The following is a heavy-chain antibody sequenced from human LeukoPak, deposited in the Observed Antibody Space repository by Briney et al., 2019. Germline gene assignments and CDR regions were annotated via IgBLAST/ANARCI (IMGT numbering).Heavy chain of an antibody. D-gene: IGHD2-15*01. CDR3: ARTAPLLPDVPSYYYGMDV. Sequence: GESLKISCKGSGYSFTSYWIAWVRQMPGKGLEWMGIIYPGDSDTRYSPSFQGQVTISADKSISTAYLQWSSLKASDTAMYYCARTAPLLPDVPSYYYGMDVWGQGTTVTVSS. V-gene: IGHV5-51*01. J-gene: IGHJ6*02. CDR2: IYPGDSDT. CDR1: GYSFTSYW.